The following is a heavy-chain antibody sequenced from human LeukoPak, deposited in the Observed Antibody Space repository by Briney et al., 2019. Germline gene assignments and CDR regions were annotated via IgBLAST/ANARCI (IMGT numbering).Heavy chain of an antibody. Sequence: PSETLSLTCAVSGGSISSGGYYWSWIRQPPGKGLEWIGYIYYSGSTNYNPSLKSRVTILVDTSKNQFSLNLSSVTAADTAVYYCARSRYYDFWSYDYWGQGTLVTVSS. D-gene: IGHD3-3*01. J-gene: IGHJ4*02. CDR1: GGSISSGGYY. V-gene: IGHV4-61*08. CDR3: ARSRYYDFWSYDY. CDR2: IYYSGST.